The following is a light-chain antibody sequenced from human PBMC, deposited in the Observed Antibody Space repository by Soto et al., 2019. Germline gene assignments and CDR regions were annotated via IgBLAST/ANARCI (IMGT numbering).Light chain of an antibody. CDR2: DVS. CDR1: SSDLGDYNH. J-gene: IGLJ2*01. CDR3: SSYTISSTLVV. V-gene: IGLV2-14*03. Sequence: QSALTQPASVSGSPGQSITISCTGTSSDLGDYNHVSWYQYHPGTAPKLLIYDVSYRPSGVSNRFSGSKSGNTASLTISGLQAEDESDYYCSSYTISSTLVVFGGGTKVTVL.